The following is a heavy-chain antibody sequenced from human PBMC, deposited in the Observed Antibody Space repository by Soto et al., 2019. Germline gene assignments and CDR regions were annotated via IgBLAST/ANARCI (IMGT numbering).Heavy chain of an antibody. Sequence: QVQLQQWGAGLLKPSETLSLTCAVYGGSFSGYYWSWIRQPPGKGLEWIGEINHSGSTNYNPSLKSRVTISVDTSQNQFSLKVSAVTAADTAVYYCARGGIAAANFDYWGQGTLVTVSS. V-gene: IGHV4-34*01. CDR1: GGSFSGYY. CDR3: ARGGIAAANFDY. CDR2: INHSGST. D-gene: IGHD6-13*01. J-gene: IGHJ4*02.